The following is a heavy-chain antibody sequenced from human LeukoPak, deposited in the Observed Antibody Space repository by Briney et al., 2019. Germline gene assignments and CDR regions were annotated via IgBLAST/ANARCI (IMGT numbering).Heavy chain of an antibody. V-gene: IGHV1-24*01. CDR2: FDPEDGET. Sequence: EASVKVSCKVSGYTLTELSMHWVRQAPGKGLEWMGGFDPEDGETIYAQKFQGRVTMTEDTSTDTAYMELSSLRSEDTAVYYCATDRLSRLRTIPLRDAFDIWGQGTMVTVSS. CDR3: ATDRLSRLRTIPLRDAFDI. J-gene: IGHJ3*02. CDR1: GYTLTELS. D-gene: IGHD3-16*01.